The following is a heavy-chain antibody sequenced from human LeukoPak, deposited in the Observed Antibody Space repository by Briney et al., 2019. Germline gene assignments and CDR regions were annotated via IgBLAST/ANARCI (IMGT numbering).Heavy chain of an antibody. J-gene: IGHJ4*02. CDR1: GFTVSSNY. D-gene: IGHD3-10*01. V-gene: IGHV3-53*01. Sequence: GGSLRLSCAASGFTVSSNYMSWVRQAPGKGLEWVSVIYSGGSTYYADSVMGRFTISRDNSKNTLYLQMNSLRVEDTAVYYCARAGSHWHYVYWGQGTVVTVSS. CDR3: ARAGSHWHYVY. CDR2: IYSGGST.